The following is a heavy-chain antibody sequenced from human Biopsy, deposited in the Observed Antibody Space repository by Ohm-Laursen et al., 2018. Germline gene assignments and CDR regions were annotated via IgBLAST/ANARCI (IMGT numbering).Heavy chain of an antibody. CDR2: ISGSGGNT. CDR3: AKGGYCTTSSCYMDLDY. Sequence: SLRLSCAASGFTFSSDVMNWVRQAPGKGLEWVSTISGSGGNTYYADSVRGRFTVSRDGSKSTLYLQMSSLSAEDAAFYYCAKGGYCTTSSCYMDLDYWGQGTLVTVSS. D-gene: IGHD2-2*02. V-gene: IGHV3-23*01. CDR1: GFTFSSDV. J-gene: IGHJ4*02.